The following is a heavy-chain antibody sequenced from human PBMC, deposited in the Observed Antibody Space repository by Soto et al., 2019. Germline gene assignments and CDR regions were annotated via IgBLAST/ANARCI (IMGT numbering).Heavy chain of an antibody. D-gene: IGHD3-3*01. CDR3: AKPPLGDYDFWSGYSGLHYFDY. CDR2: ISGSGGST. V-gene: IGHV3-23*01. J-gene: IGHJ4*02. CDR1: GFTFSSYA. Sequence: GGSLRLSCAASGFTFSSYAMSWVRQAPGKGLEWVSAISGSGGSTYYADSVKGRFTISRDNSKNTLYLQMNSLRAEDTAVYYCAKPPLGDYDFWSGYSGLHYFDYWGQGTLVTVSS.